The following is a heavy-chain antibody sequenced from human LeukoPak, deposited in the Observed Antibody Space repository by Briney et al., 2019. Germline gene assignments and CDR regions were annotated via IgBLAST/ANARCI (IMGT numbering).Heavy chain of an antibody. CDR1: GFTFSSYA. V-gene: IGHV3-30*04. D-gene: IGHD3-22*01. Sequence: GRSLRLSCAASGFTFSSYAMHWVRQAPGKGLEWVAVISYDGSNKYYADSVKGRFTISRDNSKNTLYLQMNSLRAEDTAVYYCARDGHYYDSSGYYAYYFDYWGQGTLVTVSS. J-gene: IGHJ4*02. CDR2: ISYDGSNK. CDR3: ARDGHYYDSSGYYAYYFDY.